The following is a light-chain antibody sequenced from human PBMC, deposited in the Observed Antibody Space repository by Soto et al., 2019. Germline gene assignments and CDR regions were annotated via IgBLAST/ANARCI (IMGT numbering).Light chain of an antibody. V-gene: IGKV1-39*01. J-gene: IGKJ5*01. Sequence: DIQMSQSPSSLSASVGDRVTITCRASQNIFNYVNWYQQKPGKAPRLLIFTASSLRSGVPSRFSGSGSGTDFTLTINTLQSEDFATYFCQQSCSPLPITFGQGTRLEI. CDR2: TAS. CDR1: QNIFNY. CDR3: QQSCSPLPIT.